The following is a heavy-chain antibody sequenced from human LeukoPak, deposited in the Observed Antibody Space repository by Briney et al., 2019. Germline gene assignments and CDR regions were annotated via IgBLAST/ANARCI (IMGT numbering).Heavy chain of an antibody. J-gene: IGHJ4*02. V-gene: IGHV1-18*01. CDR2: ISAYNGNT. Sequence: GASVKVSCKASGYTFTSYGISWVRQAPGQGLEWMGWISAYNGNTNYAQKLQGRVTMTTDTSTSTAYMELRSLRSDDTAVYYCARGQNVLLWFGELASNFDYWGQGTLVTVSS. D-gene: IGHD3-10*01. CDR3: ARGQNVLLWFGELASNFDY. CDR1: GYTFTSYG.